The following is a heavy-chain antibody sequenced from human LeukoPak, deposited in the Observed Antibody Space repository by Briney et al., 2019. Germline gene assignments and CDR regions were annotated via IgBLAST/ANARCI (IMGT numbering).Heavy chain of an antibody. D-gene: IGHD1-26*01. CDR2: IYYSGST. CDR3: ARHEMVGANDSFDY. V-gene: IGHV4-39*01. CDR1: GGSISSSSYY. J-gene: IGHJ4*02. Sequence: SETLSLTCTVSGGSISSSSYYWGWIRQPPGKGLEWIGSIYYSGSTYYNPSLKSRVTISVDTSKNQFSLKLSSVTAADTAVYYCARHEMVGANDSFDYWGQGTLVTVSS.